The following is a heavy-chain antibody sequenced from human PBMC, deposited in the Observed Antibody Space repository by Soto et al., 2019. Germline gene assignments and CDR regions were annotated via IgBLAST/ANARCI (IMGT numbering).Heavy chain of an antibody. CDR2: ISDNGRT. V-gene: IGHV4-59*01. Sequence: QVQLQESGPGLVTPSETLSLTCTVSDVSISGYYWSWIRQPPGKGLLWIGYISDNGRTNYNPSLKSPVSISVDTSKNQLHLKVRSVTAADTAVYYCARKGRRHDAFDMWGQGTMVTVSS. CDR1: DVSISGYY. CDR3: ARKGRRHDAFDM. J-gene: IGHJ3*02.